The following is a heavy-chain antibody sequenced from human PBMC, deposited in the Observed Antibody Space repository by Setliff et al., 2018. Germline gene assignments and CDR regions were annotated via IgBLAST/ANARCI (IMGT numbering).Heavy chain of an antibody. Sequence: SETLSLTCAVSGASISSGSYYWSWIRQPAGKGLEWVGRLHTSGSTNYNPSLKSRVTISVDTSKNQFALNLRSVTAADAAVYYCVRDRTAYSYGLDVWGQGTTVTVSS. CDR1: GASISSGSYY. CDR2: LHTSGST. D-gene: IGHD5-18*01. J-gene: IGHJ6*02. V-gene: IGHV4-61*02. CDR3: VRDRTAYSYGLDV.